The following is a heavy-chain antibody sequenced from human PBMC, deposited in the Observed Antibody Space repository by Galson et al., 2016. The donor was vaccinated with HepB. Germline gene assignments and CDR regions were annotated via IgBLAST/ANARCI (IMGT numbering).Heavy chain of an antibody. CDR2: INQDGSEE. CDR1: GFTFSHYW. Sequence: SLRLSCAASGFTFSHYWMNWVRQAPGKGLEWVAIINQDGSEEYSVDSLKGRFTISRDNAKNSLYLQMNSLRAEDTAVYYCAMGNSGWPDYWGQGTLVTVSS. CDR3: AMGNSGWPDY. D-gene: IGHD6-19*01. J-gene: IGHJ4*02. V-gene: IGHV3-7*01.